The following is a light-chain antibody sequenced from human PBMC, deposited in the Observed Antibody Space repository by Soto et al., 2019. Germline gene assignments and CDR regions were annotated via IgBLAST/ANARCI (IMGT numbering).Light chain of an antibody. J-gene: IGLJ2*01. V-gene: IGLV6-57*01. CDR3: QSYDSDTVI. CDR2: EDD. Sequence: NFMLTQPHSVSESPGKTVTISCTRSSGSIASNYVQWYQQRPGSSPSIVIYEDDQRPSGVPDRFSASIDSSSSSASLTISGLKTEDEADYYCQSYDSDTVIFGGGTKLTVL. CDR1: SGSIASNY.